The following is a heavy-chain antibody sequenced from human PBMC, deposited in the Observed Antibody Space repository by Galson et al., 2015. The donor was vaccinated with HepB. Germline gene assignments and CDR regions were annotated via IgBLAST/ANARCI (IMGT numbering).Heavy chain of an antibody. CDR3: AKDHITGWSVDS. D-gene: IGHD3-3*01. CDR2: IKTDGSDK. V-gene: IGHV3-7*03. Sequence: SLRLSCAASGFTFSTYWMYWVRQAPGKGLEWVAAIKTDGSDKYYADSVKGRCTISRDNADNSLYLQINSLSNEDTAVYYCAKDHITGWSVDSWGQGTLVTVSS. CDR1: GFTFSTYW. J-gene: IGHJ4*02.